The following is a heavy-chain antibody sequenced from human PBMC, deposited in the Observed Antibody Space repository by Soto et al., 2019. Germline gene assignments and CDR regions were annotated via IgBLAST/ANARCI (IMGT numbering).Heavy chain of an antibody. Sequence: ASVKVSCKVSGYTLTELSMHWVRQAPGKGLEWMGGFDPEDGETIYAQKFQGRVTMTEDTSTDTAYMELSSLRSEDTAVYYCATGATKGGYYYYYYMDVWGKGTTVTVSS. CDR2: FDPEDGET. CDR1: GYTLTELS. D-gene: IGHD5-12*01. CDR3: ATGATKGGYYYYYYMDV. J-gene: IGHJ6*03. V-gene: IGHV1-24*01.